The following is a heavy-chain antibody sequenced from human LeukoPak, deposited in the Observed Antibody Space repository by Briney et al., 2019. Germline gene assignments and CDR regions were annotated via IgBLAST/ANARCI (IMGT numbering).Heavy chain of an antibody. CDR2: VYYSGTT. D-gene: IGHD3-3*01. J-gene: IGHJ5*02. Sequence: SETLSLTCTVSGGSISTSSYYWGWIRQPPGKGLEWIGSVYYSGTTYYNPSLESRVTISVDTSNNQFSLELNSVTAADTAVYYCARHFSEWFQNSRFDPWGQGTLVTVSS. V-gene: IGHV4-39*01. CDR3: ARHFSEWFQNSRFDP. CDR1: GGSISTSSYY.